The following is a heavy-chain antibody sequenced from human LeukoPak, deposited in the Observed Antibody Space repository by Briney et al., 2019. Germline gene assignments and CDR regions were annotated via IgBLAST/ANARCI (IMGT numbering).Heavy chain of an antibody. Sequence: GGSLRLSCAASGFTFSSYWMRWVRQAPGKGLVWVSHINTDGSSTSYADSVKGRFTISRDNAKNTLYLQMNSLRAEDTAVYYCARDIYDSSGYYYGPFDYWGQGTLVTVSS. D-gene: IGHD3-22*01. CDR1: GFTFSSYW. CDR2: INTDGSST. CDR3: ARDIYDSSGYYYGPFDY. J-gene: IGHJ4*02. V-gene: IGHV3-74*01.